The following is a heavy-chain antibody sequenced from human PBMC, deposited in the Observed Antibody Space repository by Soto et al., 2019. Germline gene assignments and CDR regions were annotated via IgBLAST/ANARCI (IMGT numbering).Heavy chain of an antibody. V-gene: IGHV4-39*02. D-gene: IGHD1-1*01. CDR2: IFYNGIT. CDR1: GGSISSISHS. J-gene: IGHJ4*02. CDR3: ARIVTGTQYYFDF. Sequence: SETLSLTCTVSGGSISSISHSWGWIRQSPGQGLEWTGNIFYNGITYYNPSLKSRVTISADTSKNHFSVKLRSVTVADTAVYSCARIVTGTQYYFDFWGQGSLVTVSS.